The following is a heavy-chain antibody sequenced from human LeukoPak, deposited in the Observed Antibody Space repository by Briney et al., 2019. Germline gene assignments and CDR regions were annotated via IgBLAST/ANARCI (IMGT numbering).Heavy chain of an antibody. D-gene: IGHD3-10*01. V-gene: IGHV4-61*02. CDR2: IYTSGST. Sequence: SETLSLTCTVSGGSISSGSYYWSWIRQPAGKGLEWIGRIYTSGSTYYNPSLKSRVTISVDTSKNQFSLKLSSVTAADTAVYYCVGDYYGSGSYRADYWGQGTLVTVSS. CDR1: GGSISSGSYY. J-gene: IGHJ4*02. CDR3: VGDYYGSGSYRADY.